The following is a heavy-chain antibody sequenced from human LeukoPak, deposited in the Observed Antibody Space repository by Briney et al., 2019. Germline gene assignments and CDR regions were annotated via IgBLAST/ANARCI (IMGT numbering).Heavy chain of an antibody. CDR2: IYYSGST. CDR3: ARVSPIVLVVAATPGWFDP. Sequence: SETLSLTYTVSGGSVSSGNYYWSWIRQPPGKGLEWIGFIYYSGSTNYNPSLKSRVTISVDTSKNQFSLKLRSVTAADSAVYYCARVSPIVLVVAATPGWFDPWGQGTLVTVSS. V-gene: IGHV4-61*01. J-gene: IGHJ5*02. CDR1: GGSVSSGNYY. D-gene: IGHD2-15*01.